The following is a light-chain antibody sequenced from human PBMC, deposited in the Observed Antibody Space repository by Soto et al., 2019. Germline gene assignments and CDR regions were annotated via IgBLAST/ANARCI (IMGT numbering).Light chain of an antibody. V-gene: IGLV2-14*01. CDR1: SSDGGGYNY. CDR2: EVS. J-gene: IGLJ2*01. CDR3: SSYISSSTLVV. Sequence: QSALTQPASVSGSPGQSITISCTGTSSDGGGYNYVSWYQQHPDKAPKLMIYEVSNRPSGVSNRFSGSKSGNTASLTISGLQAEDEADYYCSSYISSSTLVVFGGGTKLTVL.